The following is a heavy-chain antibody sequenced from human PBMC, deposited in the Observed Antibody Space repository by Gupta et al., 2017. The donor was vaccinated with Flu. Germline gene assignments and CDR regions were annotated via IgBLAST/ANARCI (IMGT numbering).Heavy chain of an antibody. D-gene: IGHD6-19*01. CDR1: GFTFSDHD. V-gene: IGHV3-48*03. CDR2: ISSSGVL. CDR3: ARGQWDS. Sequence: EVPLVESGGGLVQPGGSLRLSCAASGFTFSDHDVSWVRQAPGKGLEWVSFISSSGVLYYTESVKGRFTISRDNAKNSVYLQMDSLRAEDTAFYYCARGQWDSWGQGTLVTVSS. J-gene: IGHJ4*02.